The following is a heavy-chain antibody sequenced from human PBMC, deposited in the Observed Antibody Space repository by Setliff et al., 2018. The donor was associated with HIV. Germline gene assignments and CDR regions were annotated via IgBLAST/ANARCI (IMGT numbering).Heavy chain of an antibody. V-gene: IGHV3-49*04. CDR1: GFTFTSYA. CDR2: VRSKAQAETT. Sequence: PGGSLRLSCATSGFTFTSYAIGWVRQAPGKGLEWVGFVRSKAQAETTEYAASMKGRFTISRDDSKSLTTRQMNSLKTEDTAVYYCTRPYNNDAYWGQETLVTVSS. CDR3: TRPYNNDAY. D-gene: IGHD4-4*01. J-gene: IGHJ4*02.